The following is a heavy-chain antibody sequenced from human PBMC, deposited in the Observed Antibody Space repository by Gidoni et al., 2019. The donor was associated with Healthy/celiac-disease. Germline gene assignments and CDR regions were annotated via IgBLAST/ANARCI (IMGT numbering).Heavy chain of an antibody. CDR3: ARDSIVGASFVWYFDL. CDR1: GFTFSSYA. D-gene: IGHD1-26*01. CDR2: ISYDGSNK. Sequence: QVQLVESGGGVVQPGRSLRLSCAASGFTFSSYAMHWVRQAPGKGLEWVAVISYDGSNKYDADSVKGRFTISRDNSKNTLYLQMNSLRAEDTAVYYCARDSIVGASFVWYFDLWGRGTLVTVSS. V-gene: IGHV3-30-3*01. J-gene: IGHJ2*01.